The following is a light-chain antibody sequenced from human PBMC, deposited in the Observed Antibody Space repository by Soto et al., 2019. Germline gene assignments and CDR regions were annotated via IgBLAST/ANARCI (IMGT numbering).Light chain of an antibody. CDR3: QQSYSTPI. CDR1: QSVLYRSNNKNY. Sequence: DIVMTQSPDSLAVSLGERATINCKSSQSVLYRSNNKNYLAWYQKKVGQPPKLLIYWASTRESVVPDRFSGRGSGKDFTLAISSLQTEDVAVYYCQQSYSTPIFGGGTKVEI. CDR2: WAS. V-gene: IGKV4-1*01. J-gene: IGKJ4*01.